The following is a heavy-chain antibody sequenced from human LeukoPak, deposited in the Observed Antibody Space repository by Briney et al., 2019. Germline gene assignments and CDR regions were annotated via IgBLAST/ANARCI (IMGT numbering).Heavy chain of an antibody. CDR1: GGPISSDGYY. J-gene: IGHJ3*02. CDR2: IYHSGTT. Sequence: PSETLSLTCTVSGGPISSDGYYWSRIRQPPGQGLEWIGYIYHSGTTYYNPSLKSRITISVDRSKNQFPLKLSSVTAADTAVYYCARNQLGTFNAFDIWGQGTMVTVSS. CDR3: ARNQLGTFNAFDI. V-gene: IGHV4-30-2*01. D-gene: IGHD1-1*01.